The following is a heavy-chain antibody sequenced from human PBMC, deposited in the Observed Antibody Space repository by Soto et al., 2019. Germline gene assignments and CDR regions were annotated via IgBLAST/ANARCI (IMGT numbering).Heavy chain of an antibody. Sequence: ASVKVSCKASGYTFTSYYMHWVRQAPGQGLEWKGIINPSGGSTSYAQKFQGRVTMTRDTYTSTVYMELSSLRSEDTVVYYCAVINSGEAVAGKHPGDYYYGMDVWGQGTTVTVSS. CDR2: INPSGGST. J-gene: IGHJ6*02. D-gene: IGHD6-19*01. CDR1: GYTFTSYY. V-gene: IGHV1-46*01. CDR3: AVINSGEAVAGKHPGDYYYGMDV.